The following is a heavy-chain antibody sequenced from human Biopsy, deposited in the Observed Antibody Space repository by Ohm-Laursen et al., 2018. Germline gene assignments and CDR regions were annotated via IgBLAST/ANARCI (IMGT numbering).Heavy chain of an antibody. J-gene: IGHJ2*01. CDR2: IWYDGTNE. CDR1: GFTFGHYA. V-gene: IGHV3-33*04. Sequence: SLRLSCSASGFTFGHYAMHWVRQAPGKGLEWISLIWYDGTNEDYADSVKGRFTISRDNSKNTLYLQINTPTLEDTAFYYCARGLSSGWYGYFDVWGRGTLVTVSS. D-gene: IGHD6-19*01. CDR3: ARGLSSGWYGYFDV.